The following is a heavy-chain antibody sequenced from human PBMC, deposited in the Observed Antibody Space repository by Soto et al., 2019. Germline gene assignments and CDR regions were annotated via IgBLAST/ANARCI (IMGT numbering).Heavy chain of an antibody. CDR3: AREDCSSTSCASPFQH. CDR2: ISAYNGNT. Sequence: ASVKVSCKASGYTFTSYGISWVRQAPGQGLEWMGWISAYNGNTNYAQKLQGRVTMTTDTSTSTAYMELRSLRSDDTAVYYCAREDCSSTSCASPFQHWGQGTLVTVS. CDR1: GYTFTSYG. J-gene: IGHJ1*01. D-gene: IGHD2-2*01. V-gene: IGHV1-18*01.